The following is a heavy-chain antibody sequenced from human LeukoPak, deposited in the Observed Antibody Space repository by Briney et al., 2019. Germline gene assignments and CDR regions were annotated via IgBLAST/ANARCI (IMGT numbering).Heavy chain of an antibody. CDR1: GGSISSSSYY. CDR3: ARDAMPNDY. J-gene: IGHJ4*02. V-gene: IGHV4-39*07. CDR2: IYYSGST. Sequence: SETLSLTCTVSGGSISSSSYYWGWIRQPPGKGLEWIGSIYYSGSTYYNPSLKSRVTISVDTSKNQFSLKLSSVTAADTAVYYCARDAMPNDYWGQGTLVTVSS. D-gene: IGHD2-2*01.